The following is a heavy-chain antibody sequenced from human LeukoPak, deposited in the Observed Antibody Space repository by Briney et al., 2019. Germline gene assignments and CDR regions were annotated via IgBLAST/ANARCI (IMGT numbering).Heavy chain of an antibody. CDR2: INSDGSST. CDR3: ARGRVQLWFLGYFDY. D-gene: IGHD5-18*01. Sequence: PGGSLRLSCAASGFTFSSYWMHWVRQAPGKGLVWVSRINSDGSSTSYADSVKGRFTISRDNAKNSLYLQMNSLRAEDTAVYYCARGRVQLWFLGYFDYWGQGTLVTVSS. V-gene: IGHV3-74*01. CDR1: GFTFSSYW. J-gene: IGHJ4*02.